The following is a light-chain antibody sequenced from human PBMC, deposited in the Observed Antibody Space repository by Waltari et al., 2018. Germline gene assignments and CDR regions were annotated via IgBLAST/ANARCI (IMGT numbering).Light chain of an antibody. J-gene: IGLJ2*01. CDR3: QSYDSSLSGVV. CDR2: GNR. CDR1: RSNIGAGYD. V-gene: IGLV1-40*01. Sequence: QSVLTQPPSVSRAPGQRVTISCTGSRSNIGAGYDVHWYPQLPGTAPKLLIHGNRNRPSGVPDRFSGSKSGTSASLAITGLQAEDEADYYCQSYDSSLSGVVFGGGTKLTVL.